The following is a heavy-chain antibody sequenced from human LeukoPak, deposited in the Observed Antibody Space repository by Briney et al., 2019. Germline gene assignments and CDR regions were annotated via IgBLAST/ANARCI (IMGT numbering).Heavy chain of an antibody. V-gene: IGHV1-69*13. CDR3: ARPSCSSTSCPLGY. CDR2: IIPISGTA. D-gene: IGHD2-2*01. CDR1: GYTFTGYY. J-gene: IGHJ4*02. Sequence: ASVKVSCKASGYTFTGYYMHWVRQAPGQGLEWMGGIIPISGTANYAQEFQGRVTITADESTSTAYMELSSLRSEDTAVYYCARPSCSSTSCPLGYWGQGTLVTVSS.